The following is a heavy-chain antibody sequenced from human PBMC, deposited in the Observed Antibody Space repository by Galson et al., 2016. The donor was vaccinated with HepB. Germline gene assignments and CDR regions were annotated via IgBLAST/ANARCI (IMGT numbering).Heavy chain of an antibody. V-gene: IGHV2-5*02. J-gene: IGHJ6*02. CDR1: GFSLSTSGVG. CDR3: AHRDVRKIEAGTCVV. Sequence: PALVKPTQTLTLTCTFSGFSLSTSGVGVGWIRQPPGKALEWLALIYWDDDKRYSPSLKSRLTITKDTSKNQVVLTMTNMNPVDTGTYYCAHRDVRKIEAGTCVVWGQGTTVTVSS. CDR2: IYWDDDK. D-gene: IGHD6-19*01.